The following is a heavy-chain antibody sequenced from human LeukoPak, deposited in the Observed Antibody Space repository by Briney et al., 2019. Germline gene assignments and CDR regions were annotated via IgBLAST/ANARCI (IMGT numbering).Heavy chain of an antibody. CDR3: ARLLSGDAFDI. Sequence: SETLSLTCTVSVGSISSYYWSWIRQPPGKGLEWIGYIYYSGSTNYNPSLKSRVTISVDTSKNQFSLKLSSVTAADTAVYYCARLLSGDAFDIWGQGTMVTVSS. J-gene: IGHJ3*02. CDR2: IYYSGST. D-gene: IGHD3-10*01. V-gene: IGHV4-59*08. CDR1: VGSISSYY.